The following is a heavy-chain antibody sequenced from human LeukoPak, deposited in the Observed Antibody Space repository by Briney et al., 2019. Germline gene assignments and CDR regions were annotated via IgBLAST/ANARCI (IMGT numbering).Heavy chain of an antibody. V-gene: IGHV3-23*01. D-gene: IGHD1-14*01. CDR1: GITARNNY. J-gene: IGHJ6*02. CDR2: ISGSGDTT. Sequence: PGGSLRLSCAASGITARNNYMAWVRQAPGKGLEWVSVISGSGDTTHYADSVKGRFAISRDNSKNTLYLRMNSLRAEDTAVYYCAPETGLYGMDVWGQGTTVTVSS. CDR3: APETGLYGMDV.